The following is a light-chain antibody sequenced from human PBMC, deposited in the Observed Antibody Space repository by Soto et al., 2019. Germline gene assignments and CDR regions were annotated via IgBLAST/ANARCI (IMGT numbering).Light chain of an antibody. V-gene: IGLV1-44*01. CDR1: TSNIGTYT. CDR3: AAWDDSLDGPT. CDR2: GSD. Sequence: QSVLSQPPSTSGTPGQRVTISCSGGTSNIGTYTVSWYQQFPETAPRLLIYGSDRRPSGVPDRFSGSKSGTLASLSIGGLHSEDEAHYYCAAWDDSLDGPTFGGGTKLTVL. J-gene: IGLJ2*01.